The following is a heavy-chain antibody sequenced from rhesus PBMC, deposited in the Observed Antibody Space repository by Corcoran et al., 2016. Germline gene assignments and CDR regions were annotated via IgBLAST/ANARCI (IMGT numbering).Heavy chain of an antibody. Sequence: QVTLKESGPALVKPTQTLTLTCTFSGFSLSTRGMGVGCMRKPPRKTLEGVSHIYWDDDKYYSTSLKSRLTISKDTSKNQVVLTMTNMDPVDTATYYCARRRTHCSDSGCSSEYFEFWGQGALVTVSS. D-gene: IGHD2-33*01. CDR3: ARRRTHCSDSGCSSEYFEF. CDR2: IYWDDDK. V-gene: IGHV2-1*01. J-gene: IGHJ1*01. CDR1: GFSLSTRGMG.